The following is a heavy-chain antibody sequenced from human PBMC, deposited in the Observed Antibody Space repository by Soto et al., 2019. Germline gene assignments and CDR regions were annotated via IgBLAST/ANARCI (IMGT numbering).Heavy chain of an antibody. D-gene: IGHD1-26*01. CDR2: ISYDGSNK. CDR1: GFTFSSYA. Sequence: QVQLVESGGGVVQPGRSLRLSCAASGFTFSSYAMHWVRQAPGKGLEWVAVISYDGSNKYYADSVKGRFTISRDNSKNTLYLQMNSLRAEDTAVYYCARPVGATINGGFVYWGQGTLVTVSS. V-gene: IGHV3-30-3*01. CDR3: ARPVGATINGGFVY. J-gene: IGHJ4*02.